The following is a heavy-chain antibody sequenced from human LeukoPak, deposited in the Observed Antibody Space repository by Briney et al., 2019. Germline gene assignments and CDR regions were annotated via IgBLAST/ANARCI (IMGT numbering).Heavy chain of an antibody. CDR3: ARAQSGFWSGYCFDY. CDR1: GFTFSSYW. Sequence: GGSLRLSCAASGFTFSSYWMHWVRQAPGKGLVWVSRINSDGSSTGYADSVKGRFTISRDNAKNSLYLQMNSLRAEDTAVYYCARAQSGFWSGYCFDYWGQGTLVTVSS. V-gene: IGHV3-74*01. D-gene: IGHD3-3*01. CDR2: INSDGSST. J-gene: IGHJ4*02.